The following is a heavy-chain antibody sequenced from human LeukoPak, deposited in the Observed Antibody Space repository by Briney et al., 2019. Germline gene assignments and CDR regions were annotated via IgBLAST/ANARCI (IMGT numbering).Heavy chain of an antibody. V-gene: IGHV4-30-2*01. CDR3: ARARSAYSSGYFTQWVFDY. J-gene: IGHJ4*02. CDR2: IYHSGST. CDR1: GGSISSGGYS. D-gene: IGHD3-22*01. Sequence: SETLSLTCAVSGGSISSGGYSWSWIRQPPGKGLEWIGYIYHSGSTYYNPSLKSRVTISVDTSKNQFSLKLSSVTAADTAVYYCARARSAYSSGYFTQWVFDYWGQGTLVTVSS.